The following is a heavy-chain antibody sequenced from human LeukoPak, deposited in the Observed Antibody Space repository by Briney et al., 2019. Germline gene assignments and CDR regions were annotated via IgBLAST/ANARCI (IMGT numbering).Heavy chain of an antibody. Sequence: GGSLRLSCAASGFTVSSNYMSWVRQAPGKGLEWVSVIYSGGSTYYADSVKGRFTISRDNSKNTLYLQMNSLRAEDTAVYYCATEDTDYLALFNYWGQGTLVTVSS. CDR2: IYSGGST. CDR1: GFTVSSNY. CDR3: ATEDTDYLALFNY. V-gene: IGHV3-66*01. J-gene: IGHJ4*02. D-gene: IGHD2/OR15-2a*01.